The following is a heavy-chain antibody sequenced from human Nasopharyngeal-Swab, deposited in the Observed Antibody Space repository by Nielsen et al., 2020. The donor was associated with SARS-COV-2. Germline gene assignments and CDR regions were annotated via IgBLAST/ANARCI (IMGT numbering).Heavy chain of an antibody. V-gene: IGHV3-30*02. J-gene: IGHJ6*03. CDR1: GFTFRSYG. CDR3: AKKTQSRFLGYMDV. CDR2: IRYDGSNK. D-gene: IGHD3-3*01. Sequence: GESLKISCAASGFTFRSYGMHWVRQAPGKGLEWVAFIRYDGSNKYYADSVKGRFTTSRDNSKNTLYLQMNSLRAEDTAVYYCAKKTQSRFLGYMDVWGKGTTVTVSS.